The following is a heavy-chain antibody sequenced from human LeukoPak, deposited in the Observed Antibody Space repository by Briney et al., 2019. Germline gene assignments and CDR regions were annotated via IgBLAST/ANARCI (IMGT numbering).Heavy chain of an antibody. CDR2: IYYSGNT. CDR3: ARDSGSIPIYY. J-gene: IGHJ4*02. D-gene: IGHD5-12*01. CDR1: GGSISSGDYY. V-gene: IGHV4-30-4*08. Sequence: SETLSLTCTVSGGSISSGDYYWRWIRQPPGKGLEWIGYIYYSGNTYYNPSLKSRVTISVDPSKIHFSLRLSSVTAADTAVYYCARDSGSIPIYYWGQGTLVTVSS.